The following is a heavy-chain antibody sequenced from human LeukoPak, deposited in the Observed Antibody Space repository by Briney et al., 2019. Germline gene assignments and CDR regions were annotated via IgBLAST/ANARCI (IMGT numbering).Heavy chain of an antibody. J-gene: IGHJ4*02. Sequence: SGGSLRLSCAASGFTFSSYGMHWVRQAPGKGLEWVAVISYDGSNKYYADSVKGRFTISRDNSKNTLYLQMNSLRAEDTAVYYCAKDLTSNSSGIFDYWGQGTLVTVSS. V-gene: IGHV3-30*18. CDR3: AKDLTSNSSGIFDY. CDR1: GFTFSSYG. CDR2: ISYDGSNK. D-gene: IGHD6-6*01.